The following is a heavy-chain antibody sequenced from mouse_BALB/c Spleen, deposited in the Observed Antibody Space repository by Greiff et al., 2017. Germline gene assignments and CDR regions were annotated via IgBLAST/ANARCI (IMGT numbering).Heavy chain of an antibody. Sequence: DVMLVESGGGLVKPGGSLKLSCAASGFTFSSYAMSWVRQSPEKRLEWVAEISSGGSYTYYPDTVTGRFTISRDNAKNTLYLEMSSLRSEDTAMYYCARRAGNYYAMDYWGQGTSVTVSS. V-gene: IGHV5-9-4*01. CDR1: GFTFSSYA. CDR3: ARRAGNYYAMDY. D-gene: IGHD2-1*01. J-gene: IGHJ4*01. CDR2: ISSGGSYT.